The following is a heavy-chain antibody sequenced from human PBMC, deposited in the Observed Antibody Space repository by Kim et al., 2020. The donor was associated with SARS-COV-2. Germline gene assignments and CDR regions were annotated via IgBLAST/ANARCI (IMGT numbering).Heavy chain of an antibody. CDR1: GGSFSGYY. CDR3: ARGRLAVRYFDWLAPHNYFDY. D-gene: IGHD3-9*01. J-gene: IGHJ4*02. CDR2: INHSGST. Sequence: SETLSLTCAVYGGSFSGYYWSWIRQPPGKGLEWIGEINHSGSTNYNPSLKSRVTISVDTSKNQFSLKLSSVTAADRAVYYCARGRLAVRYFDWLAPHNYFDYWGQGTLVTVSS. V-gene: IGHV4-34*01.